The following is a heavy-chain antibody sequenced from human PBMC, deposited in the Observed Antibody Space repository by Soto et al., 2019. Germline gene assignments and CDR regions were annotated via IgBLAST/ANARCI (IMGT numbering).Heavy chain of an antibody. CDR3: AIVLSRIQLWPEGLFLDY. J-gene: IGHJ4*02. V-gene: IGHV3-23*01. D-gene: IGHD5-18*01. CDR2: ISGSGGST. CDR1: GFTFSSYA. Sequence: GGSLRLSCAASGFTFSSYAMSWVRQAPGKGLEWVSAISGSGGSTYYADSVKGRFTISRDNSKNTLYLQMNSLRAEDTAVYYCAIVLSRIQLWPEGLFLDYWGQGTLVPVSS.